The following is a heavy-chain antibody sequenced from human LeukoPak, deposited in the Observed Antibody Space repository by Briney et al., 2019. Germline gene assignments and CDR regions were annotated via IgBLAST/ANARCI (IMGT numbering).Heavy chain of an antibody. Sequence: PSETLSLTCTVSGDSISSYYWSWIRQPPGKGLEWIGYIYYSGSTNYNPSLKSRVTISVDTSKNQFSLKVSSVTAADTAVYYCARGDYGGTDGMDVWGQGTTVTVSS. CDR3: ARGDYGGTDGMDV. J-gene: IGHJ6*02. D-gene: IGHD4-23*01. CDR2: IYYSGST. CDR1: GDSISSYY. V-gene: IGHV4-59*01.